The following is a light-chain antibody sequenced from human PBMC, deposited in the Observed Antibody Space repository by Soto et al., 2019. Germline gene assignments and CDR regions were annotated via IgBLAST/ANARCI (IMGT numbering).Light chain of an antibody. J-gene: IGKJ4*01. Sequence: EIVLTQSPATLSLSPGERATLSCRASQSVSSYLAWYQQKPGQAPRLLIYDASNRATGIPARFSGSGSGTDFTLTISSLAPEDFAVYYCHQRSNWPLTFGGGTNVEIK. CDR3: HQRSNWPLT. CDR2: DAS. V-gene: IGKV3-11*01. CDR1: QSVSSY.